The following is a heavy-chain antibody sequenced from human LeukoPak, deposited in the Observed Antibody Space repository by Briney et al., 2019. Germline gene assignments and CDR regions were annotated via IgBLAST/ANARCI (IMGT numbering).Heavy chain of an antibody. CDR1: GFTFSSHA. D-gene: IGHD3-10*01. CDR2: ISYDESNE. Sequence: PGGSLRLSCAAPGFTFSSHAMHWVRQAPGKGLEWVAVISYDESNEYYADSVKGQFTISRDNSKNTLYLQMNSLRNEDTAIYYCARGPRGRVYYSSGSYLDYWGQGTLVTVSS. J-gene: IGHJ4*02. V-gene: IGHV3-30-3*01. CDR3: ARGPRGRVYYSSGSYLDY.